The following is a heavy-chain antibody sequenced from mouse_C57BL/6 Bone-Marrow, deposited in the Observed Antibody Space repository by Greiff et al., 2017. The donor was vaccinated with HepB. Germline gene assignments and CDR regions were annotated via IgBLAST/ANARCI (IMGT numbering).Heavy chain of an antibody. CDR3: TTYYYGSSYVEYFDY. CDR1: GFNIKDDY. J-gene: IGHJ2*01. D-gene: IGHD1-1*01. V-gene: IGHV14-4*01. Sequence: VQLQQSGAELVRPGASVKLSCTASGFNIKDDYMHWVKQRPEQGLEWIGWIDPENGDTEYASKFQGKATITADTSSNTAYLQLSSLTSEDTAVYYCTTYYYGSSYVEYFDYWGQGTTLTVSS. CDR2: IDPENGDT.